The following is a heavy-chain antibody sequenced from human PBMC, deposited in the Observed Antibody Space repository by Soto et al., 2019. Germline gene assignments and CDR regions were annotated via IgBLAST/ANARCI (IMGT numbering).Heavy chain of an antibody. CDR2: INHSGST. CDR1: GGSFSGYY. V-gene: IGHV4-34*01. CDR3: ARGTLNIVVVPAAMGSNYYYYYGMDV. Sequence: KPSETLSLTCAVYGGSFSGYYWSWIRQPPGKGLEWIGEINHSGSTNYNPSLKSRVTISVDTSKNQFSLKLSSVTAADTAVYYCARGTLNIVVVPAAMGSNYYYYYGMDVWGQGTTVTVSS. J-gene: IGHJ6*02. D-gene: IGHD2-2*01.